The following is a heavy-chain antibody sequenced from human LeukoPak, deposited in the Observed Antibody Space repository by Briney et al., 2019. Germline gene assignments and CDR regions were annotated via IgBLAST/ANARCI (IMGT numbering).Heavy chain of an antibody. D-gene: IGHD3-3*01. Sequence: GGSLRLSCAASGITVSSSYMSWVRQAPGKGLEWVSVIYSAGGTYYADSVKGRLTISRDNSKNTLYLQLNSLRADDTAVYYCAKGDYDFWSGYLGPDYWGQGSLVTVSS. CDR3: AKGDYDFWSGYLGPDY. CDR1: GITVSSSY. CDR2: IYSAGGT. V-gene: IGHV3-53*01. J-gene: IGHJ4*02.